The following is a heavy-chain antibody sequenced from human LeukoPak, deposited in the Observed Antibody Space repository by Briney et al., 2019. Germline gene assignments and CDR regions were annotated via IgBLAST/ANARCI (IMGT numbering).Heavy chain of an antibody. Sequence: GGSLRLSCAASGITFSSYAMTWVRQAPGKGLKWVASIRNNGATTDYADSVKGRFSISRDNSKNTLYLQMNSLRAEDTAVYYCAKAYHDSGCLIDYWGQGTLVTVSS. D-gene: IGHD6-19*01. CDR3: AKAYHDSGCLIDY. CDR2: IRNNGATT. J-gene: IGHJ4*02. V-gene: IGHV3-23*01. CDR1: GITFSSYA.